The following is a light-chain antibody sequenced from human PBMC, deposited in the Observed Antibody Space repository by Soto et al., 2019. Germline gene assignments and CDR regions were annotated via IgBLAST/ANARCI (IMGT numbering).Light chain of an antibody. CDR1: SGSVSASNY. V-gene: IGLV8-61*01. Sequence: QAVVTQEPSFSVSPGTTITFTCGLSSGSVSASNYPSWYQQTPGQAPRTLIYSTNTRSSGVPDRFSASILGNKAALTITGAQADDECDYYCVLYIGSGIWVFGGGTKLTVL. CDR3: VLYIGSGIWV. J-gene: IGLJ3*02. CDR2: STN.